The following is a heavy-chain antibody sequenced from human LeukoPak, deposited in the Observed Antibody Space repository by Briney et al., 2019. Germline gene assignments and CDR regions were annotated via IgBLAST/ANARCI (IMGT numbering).Heavy chain of an antibody. CDR3: ARGSTLYSSGGYGLDY. CDR2: VNSDGSST. Sequence: GGSLRLSCAASGFTFSSYWMHWVRQAPGKGLVWVSRVNSDGSSTTYADSVKGRFTISRDNAKNTLYLQMNSLRAEDTAVYYCARGSTLYSSGGYGLDYWGQGTLVTVSS. J-gene: IGHJ4*02. D-gene: IGHD6-19*01. V-gene: IGHV3-74*01. CDR1: GFTFSSYW.